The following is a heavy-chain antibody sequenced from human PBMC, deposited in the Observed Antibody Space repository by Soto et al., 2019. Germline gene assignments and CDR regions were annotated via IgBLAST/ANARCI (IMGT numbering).Heavy chain of an antibody. V-gene: IGHV4-4*02. D-gene: IGHD6-19*01. CDR2: IYHSGST. CDR1: GGSISSSNW. CDR3: AREYSSGWNRAYYFDY. Sequence: QVQLQESGPGLVKPSGTLSLTCAVSGGSISSSNWWSWVRQPPGKGLEWIGEIYHSGSTNYNPSLKSRVIISVDKSKNQFSLKLSSVTAADTAVYYCAREYSSGWNRAYYFDYWGQGTLVTVSS. J-gene: IGHJ4*02.